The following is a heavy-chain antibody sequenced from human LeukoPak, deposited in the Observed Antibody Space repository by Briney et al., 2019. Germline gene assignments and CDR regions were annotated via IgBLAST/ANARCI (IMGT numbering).Heavy chain of an antibody. Sequence: ASVKVSCKASGYTFTDYYMHWVRQAPGQGLEWMGWINPDSGDTYHAQKFQGSITMTRDTSITTVYMEPTRLTSDDTAVYYCAKENIIGGIVDGEDYWGQGTLVTASS. J-gene: IGHJ4*02. CDR3: AKENIIGGIVDGEDY. V-gene: IGHV1-2*02. CDR1: GYTFTDYY. CDR2: INPDSGDT. D-gene: IGHD3-16*01.